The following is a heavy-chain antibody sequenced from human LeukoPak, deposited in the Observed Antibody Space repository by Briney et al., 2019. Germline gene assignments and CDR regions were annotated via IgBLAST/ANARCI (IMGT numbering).Heavy chain of an antibody. CDR1: GYTFTSYD. V-gene: IGHV1-8*03. Sequence: GASGKVSCKASGYTFTSYDINWVRQAAGQGLEWMGWMNPDSGNTGYAQKFQGRVTSIRNTSITTAYMELSNLRSEDTAVYYCARSSSWSAARRDAFDIWGQGTIVTVSS. CDR3: ARSSSWSAARRDAFDI. CDR2: MNPDSGNT. J-gene: IGHJ3*02. D-gene: IGHD6-6*01.